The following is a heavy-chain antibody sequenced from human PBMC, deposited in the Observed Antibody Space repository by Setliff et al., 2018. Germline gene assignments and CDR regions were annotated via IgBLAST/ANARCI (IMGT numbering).Heavy chain of an antibody. CDR1: GGSISSSSYY. CDR2: IYYSGST. V-gene: IGHV4-39*01. D-gene: IGHD3-22*01. Sequence: SETLSLTCTVSGGSISSSSYYWGWIRQPPGKGLEWIGSIYYSGSTYYNPSLKSRVTISVDTSKNQFSLKLSSVTAADTAVYYCARLWISYESNTYFYPKYFDFWGQGTLVTVSS. CDR3: ARLWISYESNTYFYPKYFDF. J-gene: IGHJ4*02.